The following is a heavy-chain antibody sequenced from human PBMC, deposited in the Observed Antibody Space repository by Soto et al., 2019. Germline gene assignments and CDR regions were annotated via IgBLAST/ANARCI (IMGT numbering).Heavy chain of an antibody. CDR1: GGSISSSTYY. CDR3: ARGYCTNGVCYKLLFVY. J-gene: IGHJ4*02. D-gene: IGHD2-8*01. CDR2: IYYSGST. V-gene: IGHV4-61*01. Sequence: PSETLSLTCVVSGGSISSSTYYWSWIRQPPGKGLEWIGYIYYSGSTNYNPSLKSRVTISVDTSKNQFSLKLSSVTAADTAVYYCARGYCTNGVCYKLLFVYWGQGTLVTVSS.